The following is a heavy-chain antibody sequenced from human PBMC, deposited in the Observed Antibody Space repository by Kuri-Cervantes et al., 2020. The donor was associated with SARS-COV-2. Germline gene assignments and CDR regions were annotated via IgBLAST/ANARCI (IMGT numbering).Heavy chain of an antibody. J-gene: IGHJ4*02. D-gene: IGHD7-27*01. CDR2: IDSSSYYI. V-gene: IGHV3-21*01. CDR1: GFTFSGYS. CDR3: AREEGGELGEAFDY. Sequence: GGSLRLSCAASGFTFSGYSVNWIRQAPGKGLEWVASIDSSSYYIYHADSVKGRLTISRDNAKTSLYLQMNSLKLEDTAVYYCAREEGGELGEAFDYWGQGALVTVSS.